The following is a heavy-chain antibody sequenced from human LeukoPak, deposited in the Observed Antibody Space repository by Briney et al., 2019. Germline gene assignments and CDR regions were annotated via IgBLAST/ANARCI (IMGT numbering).Heavy chain of an antibody. CDR1: GFTFTSYS. V-gene: IGHV3-23*01. Sequence: GGSLRLSCAASGFTFTSYSMNWVRQAPGKGLEWVSGTSDRGDYTYYADSVKGRFTISRDSSKNTPFLQMNSLRAEDTALYFCARKAQYNGHYPLDYWGQGTLVTVSS. CDR3: ARKAQYNGHYPLDY. J-gene: IGHJ4*02. CDR2: TSDRGDYT. D-gene: IGHD1-7*01.